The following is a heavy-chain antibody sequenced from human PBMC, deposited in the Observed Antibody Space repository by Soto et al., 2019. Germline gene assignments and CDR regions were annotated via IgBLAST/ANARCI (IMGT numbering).Heavy chain of an antibody. Sequence: SETLSLTCTVSGGSISSGGYYWSWIRQHPGKGLEWIGYIYYSGSTYYNPSLKSRVTMTRNTSISTAYMELSSLRSEDTAVYYCARGALYHYGEDNWFDPWGQGTLVTAPQ. CDR2: IYYSGST. J-gene: IGHJ5*02. CDR3: ARGALYHYGEDNWFDP. CDR1: GGSISSGGYY. D-gene: IGHD4-17*01. V-gene: IGHV4-31*03.